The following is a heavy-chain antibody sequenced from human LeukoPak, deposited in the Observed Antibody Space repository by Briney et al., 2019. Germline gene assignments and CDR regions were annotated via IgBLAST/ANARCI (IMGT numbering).Heavy chain of an antibody. CDR3: ARDRSSGWYVYDY. V-gene: IGHV3-53*01. D-gene: IGHD6-19*01. CDR2: IYSGSST. J-gene: IGHJ4*02. Sequence: GGSLRLSCAASGFAVSSNYMSWVRQAPGKGLEWLAVIYSGSSTYYADSVKGRFTISRDNSKNTLYLQMNSLRAEDTAVYYCARDRSSGWYVYDYWGQGTLVTVSS. CDR1: GFAVSSNY.